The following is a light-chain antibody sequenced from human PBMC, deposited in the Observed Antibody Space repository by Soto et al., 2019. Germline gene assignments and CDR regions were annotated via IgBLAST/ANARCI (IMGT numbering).Light chain of an antibody. Sequence: DVVMTQSPLSLPVTPGEPASISCRSSQSLLHSNGYNYLDWYLQKPGQSPQLLIYLASIRASGVPDRFSGSGSGTDFTLKISRVEAEDVGVYYCMQAPQKPPYTFGQGTKVEIK. V-gene: IGKV2-28*01. CDR2: LAS. CDR1: QSLLHSNGYNY. CDR3: MQAPQKPPYT. J-gene: IGKJ2*01.